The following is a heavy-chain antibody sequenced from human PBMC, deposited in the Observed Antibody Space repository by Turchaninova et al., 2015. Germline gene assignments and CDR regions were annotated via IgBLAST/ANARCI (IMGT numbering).Heavy chain of an antibody. D-gene: IGHD6-19*01. CDR1: GLTFSSYA. CDR2: ISSNGGST. V-gene: IGHV3-64D*06. J-gene: IGHJ4*02. Sequence: EVQLVESGGGLVQPVGFLELFWSAPGLTFSSYAMHWVRQAPGKGLEYVSAISSNGGSTYYADSVKGRFTISRDNSKNTLYLQMSSLRAEDTAVYYCVKDALYSSGWRIDYWGQGTLVTVSS. CDR3: VKDALYSSGWRIDY.